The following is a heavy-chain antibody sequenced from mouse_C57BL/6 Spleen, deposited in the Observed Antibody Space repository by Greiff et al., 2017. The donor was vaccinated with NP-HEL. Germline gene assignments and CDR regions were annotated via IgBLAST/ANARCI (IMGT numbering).Heavy chain of an antibody. CDR1: GYTFTSYW. Sequence: VQLQQPGAELVKPGASVKLSCKASGYTFTSYWMHWVKQRPGQGLEWIGMIHPNSGSTNYNEKFKSKATLTVDKSSSTAYMQLSSLTSEDSAVYYCARGSLNSTVVAPFAYWGQGTLVTVSA. V-gene: IGHV1-64*01. D-gene: IGHD1-1*01. J-gene: IGHJ3*01. CDR3: ARGSLNSTVVAPFAY. CDR2: IHPNSGST.